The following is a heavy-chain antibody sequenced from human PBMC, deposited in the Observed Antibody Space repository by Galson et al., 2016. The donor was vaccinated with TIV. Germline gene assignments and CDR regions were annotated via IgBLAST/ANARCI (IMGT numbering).Heavy chain of an antibody. D-gene: IGHD1-7*01. CDR3: AKGLKGTPGIDYNMDV. CDR1: GFIFSKAD. Sequence: SLRLSCAASGFIFSKADMDWVRQVKGKGLEWVASAGLRDDTYYAESMRGRFTIFRVNAQNSVYLQMNSLRVEDAAMYYCAKGLKGTPGIDYNMDVWGQGTTVTVSS. CDR2: AGLRDDT. V-gene: IGHV3-13*01. J-gene: IGHJ6*02.